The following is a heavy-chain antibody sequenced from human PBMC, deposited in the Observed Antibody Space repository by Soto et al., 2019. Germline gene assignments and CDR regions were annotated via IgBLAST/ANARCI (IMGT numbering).Heavy chain of an antibody. D-gene: IGHD5-12*01. J-gene: IGHJ4*02. V-gene: IGHV4-4*07. CDR1: GGSINTFY. Sequence: SETLSLTCTVSGGSINTFYRSWVRQPAGKGQEWIGRIFSSGSTSFNPSLESRVAMSVDTSKNHFSLNLSSVTAADMAVYYCAREGSYSAYNFAHGIQLWSFDFWGQGALVTVSS. CDR2: IFSSGST. CDR3: AREGSYSAYNFAHGIQLWSFDF.